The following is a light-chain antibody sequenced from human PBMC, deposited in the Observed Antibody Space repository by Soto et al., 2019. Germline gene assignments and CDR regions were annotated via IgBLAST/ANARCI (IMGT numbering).Light chain of an antibody. CDR2: AAS. J-gene: IGKJ4*01. Sequence: IQLTQTPSSLSASVGDRVTITCRASQGISSFLAWYQQKPGKAPKLLIYAASSLQSGVPSRFSGSGFGTDFTLTITSLQPEDFATYYCHQVESYPSTFGGGTKLEMK. V-gene: IGKV1-9*01. CDR1: QGISSF. CDR3: HQVESYPST.